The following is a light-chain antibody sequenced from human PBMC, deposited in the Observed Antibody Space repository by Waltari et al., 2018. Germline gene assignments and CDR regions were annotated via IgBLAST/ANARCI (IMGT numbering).Light chain of an antibody. CDR1: ALSKKY. CDR3: YSTDFSGHDRV. CDR2: EDI. J-gene: IGLJ3*02. V-gene: IGLV3-10*01. Sequence: SYELTQPPSVSVSPGQTARITCSGDALSKKYAYWYQQKSGQAPVLVSYEDIKRPTGSPVRCSGSSSGTTATLTISGAQVDDEADYYCYSTDFSGHDRVFGGGTKLTIL.